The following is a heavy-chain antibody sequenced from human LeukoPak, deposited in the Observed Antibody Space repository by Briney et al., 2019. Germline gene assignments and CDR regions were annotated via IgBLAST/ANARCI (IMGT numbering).Heavy chain of an antibody. CDR3: ASSSITMVRGVIIVDAFDI. Sequence: GGSLRLSCAASGFTFSDYYMSWIRQAPGKGLEWVSYISSSSTYTNYADSVKGRFTISRDNAKNSLYLQMNSLRAEDTAVYYCASSSITMVRGVIIVDAFDIWGQGTMVTVSS. D-gene: IGHD3-10*01. CDR1: GFTFSDYY. V-gene: IGHV3-11*03. J-gene: IGHJ3*02. CDR2: ISSSSTYT.